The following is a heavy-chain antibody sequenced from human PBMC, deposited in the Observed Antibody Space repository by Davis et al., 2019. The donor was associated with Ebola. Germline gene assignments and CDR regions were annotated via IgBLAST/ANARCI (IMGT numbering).Heavy chain of an antibody. CDR2: IVVGSGNT. V-gene: IGHV1-58*01. Sequence: SVKVSCKASGFTFTSSAVQWVRQARGQRLEWIGWIVVGSGNTNYAQKFQERVTITRDMSTSTAYMELSSLRSEDTAVYYCAASLRFLEWLLPDAFDIWGQGTMVTVSS. J-gene: IGHJ3*02. D-gene: IGHD3-3*01. CDR3: AASLRFLEWLLPDAFDI. CDR1: GFTFTSSA.